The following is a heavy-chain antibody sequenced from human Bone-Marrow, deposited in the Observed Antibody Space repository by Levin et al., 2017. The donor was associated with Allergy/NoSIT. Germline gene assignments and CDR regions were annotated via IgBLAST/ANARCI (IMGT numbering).Heavy chain of an antibody. CDR2: SYYSGST. CDR1: GGSISSCDYY. V-gene: IGHV4-30-4*01. CDR3: ARGESTLSIVEERAAEKILDYCYGMDG. Sequence: SETLSLTCTVSGGSISSCDYYWSCMRPPPGKGLEWIGYSYYSGSTYYNPSLKSRVTISVDTTKNQFSLKLSSVTAADTAVYYCARGESTLSIVEERAAEKILDYCYGMDGWGQGTTVTVSS. D-gene: IGHD2-2*01. J-gene: IGHJ6*02.